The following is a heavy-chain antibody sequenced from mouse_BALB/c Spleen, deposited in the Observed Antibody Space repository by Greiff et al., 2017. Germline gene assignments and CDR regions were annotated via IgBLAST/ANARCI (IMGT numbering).Heavy chain of an antibody. D-gene: IGHD4-1*02. Sequence: VQLQQSGAELVKPGASVKLSCTASGFNIKDYYMHWVKQRPDQGLEWIGRIDPADGNTNYTPKFQGKATFTADTSSNTAYLQLSSLTSEDTAVYYCARQCNCDDNSPLDYWGQGTTVTVSA. CDR1: GFNIKDYY. J-gene: IGHJ2*01. CDR3: ARQCNCDDNSPLDY. CDR2: IDPADGNT. V-gene: IGHV14-3*02.